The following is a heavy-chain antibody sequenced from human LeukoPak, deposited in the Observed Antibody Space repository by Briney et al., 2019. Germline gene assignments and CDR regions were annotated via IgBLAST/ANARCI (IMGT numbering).Heavy chain of an antibody. CDR2: ISGSGGST. V-gene: IGHV3-23*01. Sequence: GGSPRLSCAASGFTLSSYAMSWVRQAPGKGLEWVSAISGSGGSTYYADSVKGRFTISRDNSKNTLYLQMNSLRAEDTAVYYCAKSSSSWYSGGMDVWGQGTTVTVSS. D-gene: IGHD6-13*01. CDR1: GFTLSSYA. J-gene: IGHJ6*02. CDR3: AKSSSSWYSGGMDV.